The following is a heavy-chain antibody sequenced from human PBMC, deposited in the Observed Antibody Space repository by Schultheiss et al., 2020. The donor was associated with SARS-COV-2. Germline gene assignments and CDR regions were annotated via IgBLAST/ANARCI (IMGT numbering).Heavy chain of an antibody. CDR1: GYSFSNYG. V-gene: IGHV1-2*04. CDR2: INPNSGGT. J-gene: IGHJ6*02. D-gene: IGHD1-1*01. Sequence: ASVKVSCRASGYSFSNYGISWVRQAPGQGLEWMGWINPNSGGTNYAQKFQGWVTMTRDTSISTAYMELSRLRSEDTAVYYCANHWRGNSWFYHYGMDVWGQGTAVTVSS. CDR3: ANHWRGNSWFYHYGMDV.